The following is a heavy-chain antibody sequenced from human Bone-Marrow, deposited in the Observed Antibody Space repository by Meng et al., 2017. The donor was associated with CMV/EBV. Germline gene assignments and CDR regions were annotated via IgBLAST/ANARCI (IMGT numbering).Heavy chain of an antibody. CDR3: ARASPLYYSNEGVYYYYYGMDV. D-gene: IGHD4-11*01. J-gene: IGHJ6*02. V-gene: IGHV1-69*10. CDR1: GYTFTSYG. CDR2: IIPILGIA. Sequence: SVKVSCKASGYTFTSYGISWVRQAPGQGLEWMGGIIPILGIANYAQKFQGRVTITADKSTSTAYMELRSLRSDDTAVYYCARASPLYYSNEGVYYYYYGMDVWGQGTPVTVS.